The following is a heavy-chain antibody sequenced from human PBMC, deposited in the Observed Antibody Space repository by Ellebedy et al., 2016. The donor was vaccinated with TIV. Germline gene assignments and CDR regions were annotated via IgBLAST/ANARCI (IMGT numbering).Heavy chain of an antibody. CDR3: ARDRGGVGATNGFDY. V-gene: IGHV1-46*04. CDR1: GYTFTSYY. J-gene: IGHJ4*02. Sequence: AASVKVSCKASGYTFTSYYMNWVRQAPGQGLEWMGIINPSGGSTSYAQKSQDRVTMTRDMYTSTVYMELRSLRSEDTAVYYCARDRGGVGATNGFDYWGQGTLVTVSS. D-gene: IGHD1-26*01. CDR2: INPSGGST.